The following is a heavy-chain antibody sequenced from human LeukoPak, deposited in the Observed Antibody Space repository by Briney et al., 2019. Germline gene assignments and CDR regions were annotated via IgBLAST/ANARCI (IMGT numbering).Heavy chain of an antibody. CDR2: IYYSGST. CDR1: GDSISSGDYY. CDR3: ARDFRDIVVVPAAPPRYYYYYYMDV. D-gene: IGHD2-2*01. V-gene: IGHV4-30-4*08. J-gene: IGHJ6*03. Sequence: SETLSLTCTVSGDSISSGDYYWSWIRQPPGKGLEWIGYIYYSGSTYYNPSLKSRVTISVDTSKNQFSLKLSSVTAADTAVYYCARDFRDIVVVPAAPPRYYYYYYMDVWGKGTTVTVSS.